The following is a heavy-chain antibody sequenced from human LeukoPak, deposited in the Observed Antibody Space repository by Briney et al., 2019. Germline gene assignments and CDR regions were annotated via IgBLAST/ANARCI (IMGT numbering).Heavy chain of an antibody. CDR3: ARGGDFWSGYLDAFDI. Sequence: GGSLRLSCAASGFTVSNYNMNWVRQAPGKGLEYVSAISSNGGSTYYANSVKGRFTISRDNSKNTLYLQMGSLRAEDMAVYYCARGGDFWSGYLDAFDIWGQGTMVTVSS. CDR2: ISSNGGST. D-gene: IGHD3-3*01. V-gene: IGHV3-64*01. CDR1: GFTVSNYN. J-gene: IGHJ3*02.